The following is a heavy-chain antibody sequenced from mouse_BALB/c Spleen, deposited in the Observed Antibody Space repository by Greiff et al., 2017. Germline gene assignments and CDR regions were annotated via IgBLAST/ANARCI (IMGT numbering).Heavy chain of an antibody. V-gene: IGHV1-5*01. CDR1: GYTFTSYW. Sequence: VQLQQSGTVLARPGASVKMSCKASGYTFTSYWMHWVKQRPGQGLEWIGAIYPGNSDTSYNQKFKGKAKLTAVTSTSTAYMELSSLTNEDSAVYYCTRWDYYGYVAYWGQGTLVTVSA. D-gene: IGHD1-2*01. CDR2: IYPGNSDT. J-gene: IGHJ3*01. CDR3: TRWDYYGYVAY.